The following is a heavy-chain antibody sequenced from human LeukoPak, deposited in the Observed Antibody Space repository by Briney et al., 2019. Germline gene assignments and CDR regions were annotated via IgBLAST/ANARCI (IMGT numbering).Heavy chain of an antibody. CDR2: IDPNSGYT. J-gene: IGHJ4*02. Sequence: ASVKVSCTASGYTFSGYYIQWVRQAPGQGLEWMGWIDPNSGYTNIAQKFQGRVTMTRDTSISTAYMELSSLTSDDTAVYFCARDTFSGHDPLRNWGQGTLVTVSS. CDR3: ARDTFSGHDPLRN. D-gene: IGHD5-12*01. CDR1: GYTFSGYY. V-gene: IGHV1-2*02.